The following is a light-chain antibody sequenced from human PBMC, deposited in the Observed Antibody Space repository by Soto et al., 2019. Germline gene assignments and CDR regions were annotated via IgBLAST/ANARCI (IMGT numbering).Light chain of an antibody. V-gene: IGLV2-14*01. CDR2: DVT. CDR3: TLYTSENTYV. CDR1: SSDVGGFEY. Sequence: QSALSQPASVSGSPGQSITISCTGTSSDVGGFEYVSWYQHQPGKAPKLIIYDVTKRPSGVSNRFSGSKSGNTASLTISGLQAADEADYYCTLYTSENTYVFGTGTKLTVL. J-gene: IGLJ1*01.